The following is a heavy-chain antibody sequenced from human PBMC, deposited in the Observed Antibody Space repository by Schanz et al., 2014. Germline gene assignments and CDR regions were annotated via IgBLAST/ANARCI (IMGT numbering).Heavy chain of an antibody. CDR1: GGTFSSYT. D-gene: IGHD6-13*01. CDR2: INPNSGTT. V-gene: IGHV1-2*04. J-gene: IGHJ4*02. CDR3: ARDGVDAAAGGNY. Sequence: QLQLVQSGAEVKKPGSSVKVSCKLSGGTFSSYTISWMRQAPGQGLEWMGWINPNSGTTNYAQKFQGWVTMTRDTSMSTAYIELHILTSEDTAVYYCARDGVDAAAGGNYWGQGTLVTVSS.